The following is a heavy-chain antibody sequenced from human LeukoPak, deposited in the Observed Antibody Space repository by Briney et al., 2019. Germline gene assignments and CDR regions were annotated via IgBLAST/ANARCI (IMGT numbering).Heavy chain of an antibody. CDR2: ISYDGSNK. D-gene: IGHD2/OR15-2a*01. CDR1: GFTFSSYG. Sequence: PGGSLRLPCAASGFTFSSYGMHWVRQAPGKGLEWVAVISYDGSNKYYADSVKGRFTISRDNSKNTLYLQMNSLRAEDTAVYYCAKGGLTVARTTFFDYWGQGTLVTVSS. V-gene: IGHV3-30*18. J-gene: IGHJ4*02. CDR3: AKGGLTVARTTFFDY.